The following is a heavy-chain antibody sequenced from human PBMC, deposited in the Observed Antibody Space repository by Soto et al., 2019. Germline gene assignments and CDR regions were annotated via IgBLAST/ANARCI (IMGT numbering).Heavy chain of an antibody. Sequence: QITLKESGPTLVKPTQTLTLTCTFSGFSLSTSGVGVGWIRQPPGKALEWLALIYWDDDKRYSPSLKSRLTITKDTAKNRVVLTMTNMDPVDTATYYCALTYYGSGRYYNVRWFDPWGQGTLVTVSS. V-gene: IGHV2-5*02. J-gene: IGHJ5*02. CDR2: IYWDDDK. D-gene: IGHD3-10*01. CDR3: ALTYYGSGRYYNVRWFDP. CDR1: GFSLSTSGVG.